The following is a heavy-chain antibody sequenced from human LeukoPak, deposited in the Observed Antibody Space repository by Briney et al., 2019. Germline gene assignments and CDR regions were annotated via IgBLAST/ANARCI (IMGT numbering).Heavy chain of an antibody. D-gene: IGHD3-22*01. Sequence: SDTLTLTCNVSGDSITSHYWNWLRQPPGKGLEWIGYIYYTEINKYNPSLTSRVSMSVDTSKNQFVLKMKSVTAADTAVYHCARSVDYFDNTGPHMMFDYWGQGSLVTVSS. CDR1: GDSITSHY. CDR3: ARSVDYFDNTGPHMMFDY. CDR2: IYYTEIN. J-gene: IGHJ4*02. V-gene: IGHV4-59*07.